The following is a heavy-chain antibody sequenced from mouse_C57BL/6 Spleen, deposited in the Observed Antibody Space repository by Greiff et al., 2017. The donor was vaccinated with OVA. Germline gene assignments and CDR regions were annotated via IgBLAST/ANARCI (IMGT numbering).Heavy chain of an antibody. J-gene: IGHJ3*01. CDR3: ARDLITTVVGD. V-gene: IGHV1-81*01. Sequence: QVQLQQSGAELARPGASVKLSCKASGYTFTSYGISWVKQRPGQGLEWIGEIYPRSGNTYYNEKFQGKATLTADKSSSTAYMELRSLTSEDSAVYFCARDLITTVVGDWGQGTLVTVSA. CDR1: GYTFTSYG. CDR2: IYPRSGNT. D-gene: IGHD1-1*01.